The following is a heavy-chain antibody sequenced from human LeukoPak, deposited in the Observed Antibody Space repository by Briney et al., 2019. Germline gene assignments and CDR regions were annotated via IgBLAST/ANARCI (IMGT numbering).Heavy chain of an antibody. CDR2: IKRKGDGGTT. V-gene: IGHV3-15*01. Sequence: GGSLRLSCAASGFPFSNAYMSWVRQAPGKGLEWVGRIKRKGDGGTTDYAAPVKGRFTISRDDSKNTLYLQMNSLKTEDTAVYYCTTDVFYGTVDYWGQGILVAVSS. CDR3: TTDVFYGTVDY. CDR1: GFPFSNAY. J-gene: IGHJ4*02. D-gene: IGHD3-16*01.